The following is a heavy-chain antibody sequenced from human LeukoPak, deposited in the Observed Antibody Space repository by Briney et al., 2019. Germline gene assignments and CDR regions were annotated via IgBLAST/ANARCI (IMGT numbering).Heavy chain of an antibody. V-gene: IGHV1-69*04. Sequence: EASVKVSCKASGGTFSSYAISWVRQAPGQGLEWMGRIIPILGIANYAQKFQGRVTITADNSTSTAYMELSSLRSEDTAVYYCARFASSSRGDAFDIWGQGTMVTVSS. CDR3: ARFASSSRGDAFDI. J-gene: IGHJ3*02. CDR1: GGTFSSYA. CDR2: IIPILGIA. D-gene: IGHD6-13*01.